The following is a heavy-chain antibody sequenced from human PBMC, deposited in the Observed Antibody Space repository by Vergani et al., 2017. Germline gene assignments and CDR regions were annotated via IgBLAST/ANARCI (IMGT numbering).Heavy chain of an antibody. CDR3: VKDAVSYENFFDS. CDR2: LTGGGGST. J-gene: IGHJ4*02. Sequence: EVQLLESGGSLKQPGGSVRLSCAAPGFTFSTYAMHWARQAPGKGLEWVSALTGGGGSTYYADSFKGRFIISRDNSRDTLYLQMNSLRPEDTATYYCVKDAVSYENFFDSWGQGTLVTVSS. V-gene: IGHV3-23*01. D-gene: IGHD1-26*01. CDR1: GFTFSTYA.